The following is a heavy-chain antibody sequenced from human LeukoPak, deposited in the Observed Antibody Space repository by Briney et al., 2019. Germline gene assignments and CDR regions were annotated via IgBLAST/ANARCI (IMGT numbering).Heavy chain of an antibody. CDR2: IYHSGGT. D-gene: IGHD2-2*01. V-gene: IGHV4-30-2*01. CDR3: ARAHCSSTSCYGYWFDP. CDR1: GGSISSGGYS. Sequence: SQTLSLTWAVSGGSISSGGYSLSWIRHPPGKGLEWIGYIYHSGGTYYNPSLKSRVTISVDRSKHQFSLKLSSVTAADTAVYYCARAHCSSTSCYGYWFDPWGQGTLVTVSS. J-gene: IGHJ5*02.